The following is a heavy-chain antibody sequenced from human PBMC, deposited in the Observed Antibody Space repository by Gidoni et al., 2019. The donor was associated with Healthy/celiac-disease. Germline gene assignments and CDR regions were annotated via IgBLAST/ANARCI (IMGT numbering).Heavy chain of an antibody. D-gene: IGHD1-26*01. V-gene: IGHV1-2*02. Sequence: QVQLVQSGAEVKKPWASVKVSCKASGYTFPGYYMHWVRQAPGQGLEWLGWINPNSGGTNYAQKFQGRVTMTRDTSISTAYMELSRLRSDDTAVYYCAKSIVGATAPYYYYYGMDVWGQGTTVTVSS. J-gene: IGHJ6*02. CDR2: INPNSGGT. CDR3: AKSIVGATAPYYYYYGMDV. CDR1: GYTFPGYY.